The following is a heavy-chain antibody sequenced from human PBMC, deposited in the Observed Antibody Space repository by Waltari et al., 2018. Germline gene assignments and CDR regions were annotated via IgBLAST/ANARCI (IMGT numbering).Heavy chain of an antibody. J-gene: IGHJ4*02. CDR3: ATSIPIVGDYPSFYFDY. CDR1: GYTLTDLS. CDR2: FDPEDGET. D-gene: IGHD1-26*01. Sequence: QVQLVQSGAEVKKPGASVKVSCQVSGYTLTDLSMHWVRQSPGKGLEWMGGFDPEDGETIYAQKFQGRVTMTEDTSTDTAYMELSSLRSEDTAVYYCATSIPIVGDYPSFYFDYWGQGTLVTVSS. V-gene: IGHV1-24*01.